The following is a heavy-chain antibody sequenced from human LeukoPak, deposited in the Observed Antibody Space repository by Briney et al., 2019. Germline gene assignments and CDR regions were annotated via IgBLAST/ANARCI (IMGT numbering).Heavy chain of an antibody. CDR1: GGSIGSYY. CDR2: IYYSGST. CDR3: ARDRQMGGFDY. V-gene: IGHV4-59*01. J-gene: IGHJ4*02. D-gene: IGHD5-24*01. Sequence: SETLSLTCTVSGGSIGSYYWSWIRQPPGKGLEWIGYIYYSGSTNYNPSLKSRVTISVDTSKNQFSLKLSSVTAADTAVYYCARDRQMGGFDYWGQGTLVTVSS.